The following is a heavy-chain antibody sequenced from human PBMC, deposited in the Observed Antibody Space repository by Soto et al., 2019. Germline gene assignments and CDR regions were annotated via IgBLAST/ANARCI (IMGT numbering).Heavy chain of an antibody. Sequence: GGSLRLSCAASGFPFSSYAMSWVRQAPGKGLEWVSAISGSGGSTYYADSVKGRFTISRDNAKNSLYLQMNSLGAEDTAVYYCARGAAGNAYFWGQGIPVTVSS. J-gene: IGHJ4*02. V-gene: IGHV3-23*01. CDR3: ARGAAGNAYF. CDR1: GFPFSSYA. D-gene: IGHD6-13*01. CDR2: ISGSGGST.